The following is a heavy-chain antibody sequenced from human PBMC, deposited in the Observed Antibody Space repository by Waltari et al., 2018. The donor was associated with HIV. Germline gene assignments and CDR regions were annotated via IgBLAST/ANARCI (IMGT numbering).Heavy chain of an antibody. J-gene: IGHJ4*02. CDR2: SHASGRT. CDR3: ARGPTAMVTFDS. V-gene: IGHV4-61*02. Sequence: QVQLQESGPGLVKPSQTLSLTCTVSGGSISGGGYYWSWVRQPAGKGLEWIGRSHASGRTNYNPSLGSRVTISVDASKNQFSLKLTAVTAADTAGYCCARGPTAMVTFDSWGQGTLVTVSS. D-gene: IGHD5-18*01. CDR1: GGSISGGGYY.